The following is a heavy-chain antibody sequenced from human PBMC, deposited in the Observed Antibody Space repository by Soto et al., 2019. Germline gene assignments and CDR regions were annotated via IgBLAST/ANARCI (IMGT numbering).Heavy chain of an antibody. CDR2: INTDGSVA. D-gene: IGHD2-2*01. J-gene: IGHJ4*02. V-gene: IGHV3-74*03. Sequence: EVQLVESGGGLVQPGESLRLSCAASGLTFRSYWMHWVRQAPGKGLVLVSRINTDGSVAMYVDSVKGRFTISRDKAKNTLSLPMNILRAEDTDVYYCVRDMQLCRLDSWGQVTMVTFAS. CDR3: VRDMQLCRLDS. CDR1: GLTFRSYW.